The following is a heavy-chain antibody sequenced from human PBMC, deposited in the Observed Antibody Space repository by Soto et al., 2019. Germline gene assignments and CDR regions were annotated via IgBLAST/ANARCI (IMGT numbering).Heavy chain of an antibody. Sequence: GGSLRLSCAASGFTFSSYGMHWVRQAPGKGLEWVAVIWYDGSNKYYADSVKGRFTISRDNSKNTLYLQMNSLRAEDTAVYYCARAAAPPVARFGTRTYGMDVWGQGTTVTVSS. D-gene: IGHD6-13*01. CDR1: GFTFSSYG. CDR2: IWYDGSNK. J-gene: IGHJ6*02. V-gene: IGHV3-33*01. CDR3: ARAAAPPVARFGTRTYGMDV.